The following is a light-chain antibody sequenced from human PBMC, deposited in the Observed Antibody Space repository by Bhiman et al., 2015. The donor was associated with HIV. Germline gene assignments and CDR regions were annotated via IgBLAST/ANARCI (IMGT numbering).Light chain of an antibody. CDR2: YPN. V-gene: IGLV3-21*04. J-gene: IGLJ2*01. Sequence: SYVLTQPPSVSVAPGKTARITCGGNNIGSKSVHWYRQRPGQAPQLVIVYPNDRPSGIPDRFSGSYSGNAATLTISGAEAGDEADYYCQLWDTTSDPFVVFGGGTKLTVL. CDR1: NIGSKS. CDR3: QLWDTTSDPFVV.